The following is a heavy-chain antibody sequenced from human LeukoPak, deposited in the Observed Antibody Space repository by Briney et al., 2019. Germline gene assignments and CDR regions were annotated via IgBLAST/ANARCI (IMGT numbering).Heavy chain of an antibody. Sequence: SVKVSCKASGATFNNYVITWVRQAPGQGLEWMGMIIPSLDIVNYAQTFQDRVTITADKSTSTAYMELRSLRSEDTAVYYSARGFGGSSGSSDYYGMDVWGQGTTVTVSS. CDR2: IIPSLDIV. J-gene: IGHJ6*02. D-gene: IGHD3-22*01. CDR3: ARGFGGSSGSSDYYGMDV. V-gene: IGHV1-69*04. CDR1: GATFNNYV.